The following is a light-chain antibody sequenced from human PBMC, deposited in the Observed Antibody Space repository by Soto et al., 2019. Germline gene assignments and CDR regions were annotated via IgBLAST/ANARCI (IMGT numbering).Light chain of an antibody. CDR1: QSLITRY. J-gene: IGKJ5*01. V-gene: IGKV3-20*01. CDR2: GAS. Sequence: EIVLTQSPGTLSLFPGERATLSCRASQSLITRYLAWYQQKPGQAPRLLIYGASSRATGIPDRFSGSGSGTDFTLTISRLEPEDFAVYSCQQYGTSPTFGQGTRLENK. CDR3: QQYGTSPT.